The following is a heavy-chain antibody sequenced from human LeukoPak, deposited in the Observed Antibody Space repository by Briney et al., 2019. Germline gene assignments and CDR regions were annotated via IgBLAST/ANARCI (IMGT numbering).Heavy chain of an antibody. J-gene: IGHJ4*02. D-gene: IGHD3-22*01. CDR2: IGGSGGST. CDR1: GFTVSSNY. CDR3: AKSPYDSRSPG. Sequence: GGSLRLSCAASGFTVSSNYMSWVRQAPGKGLEWVSAIGGSGGSTYYADSVKGRFTISRDNSKNTLYLQMNSLRAEDTAVYYCAKSPYDSRSPGWGQGTLVTVSS. V-gene: IGHV3-23*01.